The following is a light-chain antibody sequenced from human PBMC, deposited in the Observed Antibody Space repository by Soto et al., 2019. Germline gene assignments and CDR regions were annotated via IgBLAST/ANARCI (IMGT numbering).Light chain of an antibody. J-gene: IGKJ1*01. V-gene: IGKV3D-20*01. CDR3: QRYGTSPQP. CDR1: QSVSSGY. Sequence: PGERATLSCGASQSVSSGYIAWYQQKRGLAPRLLIFDASRRATGTPDRFSGSGSGTDFTLTISRLEPEDFAVYFCQRYGTSPQPFGQGTKVDIK. CDR2: DAS.